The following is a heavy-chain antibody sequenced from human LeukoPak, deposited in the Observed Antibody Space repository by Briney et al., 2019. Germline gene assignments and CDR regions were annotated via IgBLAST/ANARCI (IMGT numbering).Heavy chain of an antibody. CDR1: GYTCTGYY. D-gene: IGHD3-10*01. CDR3: ASLTMVRGAKKGDY. Sequence: ASVNVSCKASGYTCTGYYMHWVRQAPGQGLEWMGWINPNSGGTNYAQKFQGRVTMTRDTSISTAYMELSRLRSDDTAVYYCASLTMVRGAKKGDYWGQGTLVTVSS. CDR2: INPNSGGT. V-gene: IGHV1-2*02. J-gene: IGHJ4*02.